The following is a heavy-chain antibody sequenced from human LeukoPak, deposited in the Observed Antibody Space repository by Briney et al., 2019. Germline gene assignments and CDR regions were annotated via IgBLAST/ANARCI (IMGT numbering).Heavy chain of an antibody. Sequence: GGSLRLSCAASGFTFSSYWMSWVRQAPGKGLDGWANIKQDGSEKYYVDSVKGRFTISRDNAKNSLYLQMNSLRAEDTAVYYCARVITMVRGVPFDYWGQGTLVTVSS. D-gene: IGHD3-10*01. CDR1: GFTFSSYW. CDR3: ARVITMVRGVPFDY. J-gene: IGHJ4*02. V-gene: IGHV3-7*01. CDR2: IKQDGSEK.